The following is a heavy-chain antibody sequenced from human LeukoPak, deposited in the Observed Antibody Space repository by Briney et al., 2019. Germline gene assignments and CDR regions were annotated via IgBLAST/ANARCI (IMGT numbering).Heavy chain of an antibody. D-gene: IGHD2-2*01. CDR2: VSGDGSKT. CDR1: GFTSSDYY. V-gene: IGHV3-74*01. Sequence: PGGSLRLSCAASGFTSSDYYMHWVRQTPGKGLVWVSRVSGDGSKTDYADSVKGRFTISRDNARNTLYLQMNSLRDEDTAVYYCARVRFCNSAGCYSFFDFWGQGTLVTVSS. J-gene: IGHJ4*02. CDR3: ARVRFCNSAGCYSFFDF.